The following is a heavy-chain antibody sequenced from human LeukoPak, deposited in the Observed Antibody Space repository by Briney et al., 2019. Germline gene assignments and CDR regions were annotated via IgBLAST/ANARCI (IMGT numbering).Heavy chain of an antibody. V-gene: IGHV1-2*02. CDR1: GYTFTGYY. J-gene: IGHJ6*02. CDR2: INPNSGGT. CDR3: ASKPLRYYYYGMDV. Sequence: RASVKVSCKASGYTFTGYYMHWVRQAPGQGLEWMGWINPNSGGTNYAQKFQGRVTMTRDTSISTAYMELSRLRSDDTAVYYCASKPLRYYYYGMDVWGQGTTVTVSS.